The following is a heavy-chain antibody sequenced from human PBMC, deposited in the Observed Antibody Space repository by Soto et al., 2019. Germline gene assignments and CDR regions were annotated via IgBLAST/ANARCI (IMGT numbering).Heavy chain of an antibody. CDR2: MNPNSGNT. V-gene: IGHV1-8*01. D-gene: IGHD3-3*01. Sequence: ASVKVSCKASGYTFTSYDINWVRQATGQGLEWMGWMNPNSGNTGYAQKFQGRVTMTRNTSISTAYMELSSLRSEDTAVYYCARGLGDFWSGYYGVDPWGQGTLVTVSS. CDR1: GYTFTSYD. CDR3: ARGLGDFWSGYYGVDP. J-gene: IGHJ5*02.